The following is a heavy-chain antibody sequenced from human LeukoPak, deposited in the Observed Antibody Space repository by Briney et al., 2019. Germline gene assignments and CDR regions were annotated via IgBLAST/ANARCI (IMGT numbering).Heavy chain of an antibody. CDR3: ARDTGSMAARFFDN. CDR1: GFTVSTNY. D-gene: IGHD2-8*02. Sequence: GGSLRHSCVASGFTVSTNYMSWVRQAPGKGLEWVSVIYSGGSTYYADSVKGRFTISRDNSKNTLYLQMNSLRAEDTAVYYCARDTGSMAARFFDNWGQGTLVTVSS. V-gene: IGHV3-53*01. CDR2: IYSGGST. J-gene: IGHJ4*02.